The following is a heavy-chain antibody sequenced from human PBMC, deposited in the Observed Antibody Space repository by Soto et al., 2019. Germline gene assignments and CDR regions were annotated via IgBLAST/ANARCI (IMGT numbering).Heavy chain of an antibody. CDR2: IIPFFGTA. D-gene: IGHD4-17*01. CDR1: GGTFGTFG. V-gene: IGHV1-69*01. J-gene: IGHJ4*02. CDR3: AKSAPMDAGDKYYYDF. Sequence: QVQLVQSGTEVKKTGSSVKVSCKASGGTFGTFGISWVRQALGQGLEWMGGIIPFFGTARYSQKFEDRITITADESTNTVYMDLRSLTSEDTAIYYCAKSAPMDAGDKYYYDFWGQGALVTVSS.